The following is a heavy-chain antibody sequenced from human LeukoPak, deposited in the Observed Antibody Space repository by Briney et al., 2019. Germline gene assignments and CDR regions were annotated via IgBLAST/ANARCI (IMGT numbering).Heavy chain of an antibody. CDR3: ARCRGSYCSGGTCYDYYFDY. CDR1: GFTVSSNY. Sequence: GGSLRLSCAASGFTVSSNYMSWVRQAPGKGLEWVSVIYSSGSTYYADSVKGRFTISRDNSKNTLYLQMNSLRAEDTAVYYCARCRGSYCSGGTCYDYYFDYWGQGTLVTVSS. V-gene: IGHV3-53*01. CDR2: IYSSGST. J-gene: IGHJ4*02. D-gene: IGHD2-15*01.